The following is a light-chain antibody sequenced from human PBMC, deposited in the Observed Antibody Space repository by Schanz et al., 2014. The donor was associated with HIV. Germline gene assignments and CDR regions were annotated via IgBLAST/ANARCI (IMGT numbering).Light chain of an antibody. CDR3: CSYAGSSTLVV. J-gene: IGLJ2*01. CDR2: DVS. CDR1: SSDVGSYNL. V-gene: IGLV2-23*02. Sequence: QSALTQPASVSGSPGQSITISCTGTSSDVGSYNLVSWYQQYPGKAPKLMIYDVSNRPSGVSNRFSGSKSGNTASLTISGLQAEDEADYYCCSYAGSSTLVVFGGGTKLTVL.